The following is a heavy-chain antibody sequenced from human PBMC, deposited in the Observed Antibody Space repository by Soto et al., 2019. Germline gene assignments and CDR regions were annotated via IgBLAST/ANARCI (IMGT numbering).Heavy chain of an antibody. CDR3: AKEYYGSEFYYYYGMDV. Sequence: EVQLLESGGGSVQPGGSLRLSCAASGFSFSTYAMSWVRQAPGKGLEWVSAIRGSGGNTYYADSVKGRFIVSRDNSKNTLYLQMNSLRAEDTALYYCAKEYYGSEFYYYYGMDVWGQGTTVTVSS. J-gene: IGHJ6*02. D-gene: IGHD3-10*01. CDR2: IRGSGGNT. V-gene: IGHV3-23*01. CDR1: GFSFSTYA.